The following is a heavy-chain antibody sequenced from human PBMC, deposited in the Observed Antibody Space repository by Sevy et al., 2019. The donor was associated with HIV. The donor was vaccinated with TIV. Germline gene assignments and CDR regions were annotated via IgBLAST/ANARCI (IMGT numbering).Heavy chain of an antibody. V-gene: IGHV4-59*08. D-gene: IGHD1-26*01. CDR2: IYYNGHI. CDR3: AGENAWGRGYS. Sequence: SETLSLTCTVSGGSITSLYWNWIRQPPGKGLEWIANIYYNGHINYNPSLKSPVTLSLDTSKNQFSLRLSSVTAAATAMYYCAGENAWGRGYSWGQGTLVTVSS. CDR1: GGSITSLY. J-gene: IGHJ4*02.